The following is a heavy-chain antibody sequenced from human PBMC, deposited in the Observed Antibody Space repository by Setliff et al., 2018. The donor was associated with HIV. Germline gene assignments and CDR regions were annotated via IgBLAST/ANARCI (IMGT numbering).Heavy chain of an antibody. CDR2: ISSSGSTK. CDR3: ARVGAMQHFTFDY. V-gene: IGHV3-48*03. J-gene: IGHJ4*02. D-gene: IGHD2-2*01. CDR1: RFTFTNYE. Sequence: PGGSLRLSCAASRFTFTNYEMNWVRQAPGKGLEWVSYISSSGSTKYYADSVKGRFTISRNNAENSLFLQMNSLRAADTAVYYCARVGAMQHFTFDYWGQGTLVTVSS.